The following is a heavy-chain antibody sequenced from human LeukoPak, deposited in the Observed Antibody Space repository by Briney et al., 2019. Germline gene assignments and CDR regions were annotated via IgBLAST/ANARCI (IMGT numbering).Heavy chain of an antibody. V-gene: IGHV4-34*01. CDR1: GGSFSGYY. D-gene: IGHD2-15*01. CDR2: INYSGST. Sequence: SETLSLTCAVYGGSFSGYYWSWIRQPPGKGLEWIGEINYSGSTNYNPSLKSRVTISVDTSKNQFSLKLSSVTAADTAVYYCARRQDPFDYWGQGTLVTVSS. J-gene: IGHJ4*02. CDR3: ARRQDPFDY.